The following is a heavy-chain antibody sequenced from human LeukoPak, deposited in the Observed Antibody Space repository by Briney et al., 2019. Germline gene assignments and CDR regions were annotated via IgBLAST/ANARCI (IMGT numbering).Heavy chain of an antibody. CDR1: GFSVSTSG. J-gene: IGHJ4*02. CDR2: ISVEGESA. D-gene: IGHD6-19*01. Sequence: GGSLRLSCTVSGFSVSTSGMSWVRQAQGKGLQTISAISVEGESAYYADSVKGRFTISRDNSKNTLHLQMNSLRVEDTAVYFCAQGYGNGWYPHWGQGSLVSVSS. V-gene: IGHV3-23*01. CDR3: AQGYGNGWYPH.